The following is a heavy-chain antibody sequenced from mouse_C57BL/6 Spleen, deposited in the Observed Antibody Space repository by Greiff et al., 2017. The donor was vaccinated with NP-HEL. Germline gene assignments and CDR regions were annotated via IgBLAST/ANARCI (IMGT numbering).Heavy chain of an antibody. CDR3: AKHLYYGSSYWYFDV. CDR2: ISYDGSN. CDR1: GYSITSGYY. J-gene: IGHJ1*03. V-gene: IGHV3-6*01. Sequence: EVQLQQSGPGLVKPSQSLSLTCSVTGYSITSGYYWNWIRQFPGNKLEWMGYISYDGSNNYNPSLKNRISITRDTSKNQFFLKLNSVTTEDTATYYCAKHLYYGSSYWYFDVWGTGTTVTVSS. D-gene: IGHD1-1*01.